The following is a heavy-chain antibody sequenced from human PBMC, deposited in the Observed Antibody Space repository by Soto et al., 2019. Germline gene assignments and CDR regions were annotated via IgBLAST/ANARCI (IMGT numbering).Heavy chain of an antibody. Sequence: ASLKVSCKASGYTFTSYYMHWVRQAPGQGLEWMGIINPSGGSTSYAQKFQGRVTMTRDTSTSTVYMELSSLRSEDTAVYYCARDRSGRVADTESWVYWGQGTLVTVSS. CDR2: INPSGGST. CDR1: GYTFTSYY. V-gene: IGHV1-46*01. J-gene: IGHJ4*02. D-gene: IGHD2-15*01. CDR3: ARDRSGRVADTESWVY.